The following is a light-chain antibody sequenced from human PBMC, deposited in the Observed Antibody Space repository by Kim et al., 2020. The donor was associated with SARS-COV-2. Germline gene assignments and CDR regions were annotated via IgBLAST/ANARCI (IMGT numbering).Light chain of an antibody. CDR1: KLGDKN. J-gene: IGLJ2*01. V-gene: IGLV3-1*01. CDR3: QAWDSSTVV. Sequence: SYELTQPPSVSVSPGQTASITCSGDKLGDKNVCWYQQKPGQSPVLVIYEDSKRPSGIPERVSGSNSGNTATLTIRGTQAMDEADYCCQAWDSSTVVFGGGTQLTVL. CDR2: EDS.